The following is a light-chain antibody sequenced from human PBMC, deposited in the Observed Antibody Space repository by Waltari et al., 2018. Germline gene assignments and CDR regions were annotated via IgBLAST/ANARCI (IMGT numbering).Light chain of an antibody. J-gene: IGKJ4*01. CDR2: GAS. CDR1: QAISGW. CDR3: QQATSLPLT. V-gene: IGKV1-12*01. Sequence: DIQMTQSPSSVSASVGARVIITCRARQAISGWLAWYQQKPGRAPNLLIYGASSLHNGVPSRFSGSGSGTDFTLTISSLQPEDFAIYYCQQATSLPLTFGGGTRVEIK.